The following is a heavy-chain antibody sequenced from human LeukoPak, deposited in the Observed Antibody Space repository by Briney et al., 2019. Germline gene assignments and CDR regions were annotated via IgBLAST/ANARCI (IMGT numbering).Heavy chain of an antibody. Sequence: PGGSLRLSCAASGFTLSSEAMSWVRQAPGKGLEWVSSISGSGGSTYYADSVKGRFIISRDNSKNTLYLQLNSLRAEDTAVYYCAKDDGALRFLESFDYWGQGTLVTVSS. CDR1: GFTLSSEA. J-gene: IGHJ4*02. CDR2: ISGSGGST. D-gene: IGHD3-3*01. CDR3: AKDDGALRFLESFDY. V-gene: IGHV3-23*01.